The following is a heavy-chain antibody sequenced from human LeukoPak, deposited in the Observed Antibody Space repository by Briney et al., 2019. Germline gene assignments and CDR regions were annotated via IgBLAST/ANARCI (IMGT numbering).Heavy chain of an antibody. CDR1: GGSISSYY. J-gene: IGHJ6*03. CDR3: ARIFGADFWSGYYTGYYYYMDV. V-gene: IGHV4-59*01. Sequence: SETLSLTCTVSGGSISSYYWSWIRQPPGKGLEWIEYIYYSGSTNYNPSLKSRVTISVDTSKNQFSLKLSSVTAADTAVYYCARIFGADFWSGYYTGYYYYMDVWGKGTTVTVSS. D-gene: IGHD3-3*01. CDR2: IYYSGST.